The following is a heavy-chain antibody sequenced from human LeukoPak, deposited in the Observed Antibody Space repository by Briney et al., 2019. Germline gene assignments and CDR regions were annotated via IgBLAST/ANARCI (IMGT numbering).Heavy chain of an antibody. CDR2: INPNSGGT. CDR3: ARDEGSGSYSLYYFDY. V-gene: IGHV1-2*02. Sequence: SVKVSCKASGYTFTGYYMHWVRQAPGQGLEWMGWINPNSGGTNYAQKFQGRVTMTRDTSISTAYMELSRLRSDDTAVYYCARDEGSGSYSLYYFDYWGRGTLVSVSS. D-gene: IGHD3-10*01. CDR1: GYTFTGYY. J-gene: IGHJ4*02.